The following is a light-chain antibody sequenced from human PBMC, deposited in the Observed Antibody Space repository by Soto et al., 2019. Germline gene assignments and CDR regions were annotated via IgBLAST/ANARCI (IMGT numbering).Light chain of an antibody. Sequence: QSALTQPASVSGSPGQSITISCTGTSSDVGGYNYVSWYQQRPGKAPKLMLYDVNDRPSGVSNRFSGSKSGNTASLTISGLQAEDEADYYCSSYTGSNTLVVFGGGTKVTVL. CDR1: SSDVGGYNY. CDR2: DVN. V-gene: IGLV2-14*01. J-gene: IGLJ2*01. CDR3: SSYTGSNTLVV.